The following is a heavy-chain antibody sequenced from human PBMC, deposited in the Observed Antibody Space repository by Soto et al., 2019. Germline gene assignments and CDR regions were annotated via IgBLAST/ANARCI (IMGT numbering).Heavy chain of an antibody. CDR2: MNPNSGNT. J-gene: IGHJ6*03. CDR1: GYTFTSYD. D-gene: IGHD2-15*01. V-gene: IGHV1-8*01. CDR3: AGGRRGSGGSCYPYYYYYYMDV. Sequence: QVQLVQSGAEVKKPGASVKVSCKASGYTFTSYDINWVRQATGQGLEWMGWMNPNSGNTGYAQKFHGRVTMTRNTSISTAYMELSSLRSEDTAVYYCAGGRRGSGGSCYPYYYYYYMDVWGKGTTVTVSS.